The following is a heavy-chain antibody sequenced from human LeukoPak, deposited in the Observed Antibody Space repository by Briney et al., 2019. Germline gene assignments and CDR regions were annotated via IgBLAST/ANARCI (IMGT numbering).Heavy chain of an antibody. CDR2: ISSSGSTI. Sequence: GGSLRLSCAASGFTFSSYEMNWVRQAPGKGLEWVSYISSSGSTIYYADSVKGRFTISRDNAKNSLYLQMNSLRAEDTALYYCARDRDGYNCVFDYWGQGTLVTVSS. CDR1: GFTFSSYE. V-gene: IGHV3-48*03. J-gene: IGHJ4*02. CDR3: ARDRDGYNCVFDY. D-gene: IGHD5-24*01.